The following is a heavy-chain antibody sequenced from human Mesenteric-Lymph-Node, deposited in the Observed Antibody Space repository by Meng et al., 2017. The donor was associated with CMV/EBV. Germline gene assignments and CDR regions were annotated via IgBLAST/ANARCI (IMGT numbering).Heavy chain of an antibody. V-gene: IGHV3-21*01. CDR3: VREEADTSSHYYGMDV. D-gene: IGHD6-13*01. Sequence: GESLKISCAASGFTFSSYFMNWVRQAPGKGLEWVSSISTSSTYTYYADSVKGRFTISRDNAKNSLYLQMNSLRVEDTAVYYCVREEADTSSHYYGMDVWGQGTTVTVSS. J-gene: IGHJ6*02. CDR1: GFTFSSYF. CDR2: ISTSSTYT.